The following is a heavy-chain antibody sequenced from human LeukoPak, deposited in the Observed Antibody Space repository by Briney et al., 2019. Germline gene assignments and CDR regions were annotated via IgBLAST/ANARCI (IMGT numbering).Heavy chain of an antibody. D-gene: IGHD3-10*01. CDR3: ARCHYYGSGNYVRVYSPDY. CDR1: NYTFTNYG. V-gene: IGHV1-18*01. Sequence: ASVKVSCKASNYTFTNYGISWVRQAPGQGLEWMGWISAYNGNTNYAQTLQGRVTMTTDTSTSTAYMELRSLGSDDTAVYYCARCHYYGSGNYVRVYSPDYWGQGTLVTVSS. CDR2: ISAYNGNT. J-gene: IGHJ4*02.